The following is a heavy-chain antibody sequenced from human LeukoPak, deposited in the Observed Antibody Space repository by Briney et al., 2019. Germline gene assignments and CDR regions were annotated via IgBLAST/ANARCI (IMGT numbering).Heavy chain of an antibody. V-gene: IGHV1-46*01. Sequence: ASVKVSCKASGYTFTSYYMHWVRQAPGQGLEWMGFINPSGGSTSYAQKFQGRVTMTRDTSTSTVYMELSSLRSEDTAVYYCARASYYDFWSGYLPLTHYFDYWGQGTLVTVSS. CDR3: ARASYYDFWSGYLPLTHYFDY. D-gene: IGHD3-3*01. J-gene: IGHJ4*02. CDR1: GYTFTSYY. CDR2: INPSGGST.